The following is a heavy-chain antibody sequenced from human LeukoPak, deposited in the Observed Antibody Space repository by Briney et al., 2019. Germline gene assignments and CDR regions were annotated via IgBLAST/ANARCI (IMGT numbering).Heavy chain of an antibody. Sequence: PSETLSLTCAVSGGSISSSNWWSWVRQPPGKGLEWIGEIYHSGSTNYNPSLKSRVTISVDKSKNQFSLKLSSVTAADTAVYYCARDIGIAVAGTGPWGNWGQGTLVTVSS. CDR2: IYHSGST. CDR1: GGSISSSNW. V-gene: IGHV4-4*02. CDR3: ARDIGIAVAGTGPWGN. D-gene: IGHD6-19*01. J-gene: IGHJ4*02.